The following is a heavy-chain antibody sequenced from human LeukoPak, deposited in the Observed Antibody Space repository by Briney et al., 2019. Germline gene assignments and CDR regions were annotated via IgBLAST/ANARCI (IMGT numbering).Heavy chain of an antibody. CDR1: GDSTGSHY. CDR2: IFYVGST. D-gene: IGHD3-22*01. CDR3: ASDYYDSRGEAFDI. V-gene: IGHV4-59*11. Sequence: SETLSLTCTVSGDSTGSHYWSWLRQPPGKGLEWIGYIFYVGSTNYNPSLKSRVTISVDTSKNQFSLKLNSVTAADTAVYYCASDYYDSRGEAFDIWGQGTMVTVSS. J-gene: IGHJ3*02.